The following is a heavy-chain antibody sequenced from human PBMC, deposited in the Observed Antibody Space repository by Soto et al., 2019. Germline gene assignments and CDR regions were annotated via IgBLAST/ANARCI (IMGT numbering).Heavy chain of an antibody. CDR2: ISGTGYST. CDR3: ARQTGPQFFEY. Sequence: LRLSCAASGFTFSTYDMNWVRQAPGKGPEWVSSISGTGYSTYYADSVKGRFTISRDNSKNTLYLQMSSLTAEDTAVYYCARQTGPQFFEYWGQGTLVTVSS. V-gene: IGHV3-23*01. CDR1: GFTFSTYD. J-gene: IGHJ4*02.